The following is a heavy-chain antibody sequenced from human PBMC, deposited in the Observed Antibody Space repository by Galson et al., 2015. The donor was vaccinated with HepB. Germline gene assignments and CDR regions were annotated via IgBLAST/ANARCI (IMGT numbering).Heavy chain of an antibody. Sequence: SLRLSCAPSGLTFTKYGMHWVRQAPGKGLEWVALIWSDGSDKNYADSVKGRFTISRDNSKNTVSLQMDSLRAEDTAVYYCARDRTYCGSPSCSRMGPNYWGQGTLVTVSS. CDR2: IWSDGSDK. CDR1: GLTFTKYG. J-gene: IGHJ4*02. D-gene: IGHD2-2*01. CDR3: ARDRTYCGSPSCSRMGPNY. V-gene: IGHV3-33*01.